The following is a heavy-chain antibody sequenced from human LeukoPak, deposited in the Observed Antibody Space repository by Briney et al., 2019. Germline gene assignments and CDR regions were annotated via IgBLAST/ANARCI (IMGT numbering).Heavy chain of an antibody. CDR2: ISAYIGDA. J-gene: IGHJ6*03. CDR3: ARDGYNWSEGFVLDFSYYYMDV. V-gene: IGHV1-18*01. CDR1: GYTFSAYG. Sequence: ASVKVSCKASGYTFSAYGISWVRQAPGQGPEWMGWISAYIGDAKYAQNFQDRVIMTTDTSTATAYMELRGLTSDDTAVYFCARDGYNWSEGFVLDFSYYYMDVWGQGSTVIVSS. D-gene: IGHD1-20*01.